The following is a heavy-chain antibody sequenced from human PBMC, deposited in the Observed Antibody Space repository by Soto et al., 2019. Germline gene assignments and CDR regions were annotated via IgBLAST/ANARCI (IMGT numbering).Heavy chain of an antibody. CDR1: GFTFSSYW. V-gene: IGHV3-74*01. CDR2: INSDGSIT. D-gene: IGHD3-16*01. CDR3: ARGGEYHYYGMDV. J-gene: IGHJ6*02. Sequence: GGSLRLSCAASGFTFSSYWIHWVRQAPGKGLVWVSRINSDGSITNYADSVKGRFTVSRDNAKNTLYLQMNSLRVDDTAVYYCARGGEYHYYGMDVCGQGTTVTVSS.